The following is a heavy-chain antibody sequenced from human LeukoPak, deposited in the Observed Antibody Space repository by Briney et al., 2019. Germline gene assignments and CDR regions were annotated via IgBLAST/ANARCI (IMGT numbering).Heavy chain of an antibody. Sequence: ASVKVTCKASGYTFTSYGISWVRQAPGQGLEWMGWISAYNGNTNYAQKFQGRVTMTKDTSISTAYMELSRLRSDDTAVYYCALVAATPGGDYWGQGTLVTVSS. D-gene: IGHD2-15*01. CDR3: ALVAATPGGDY. V-gene: IGHV1-18*01. J-gene: IGHJ4*02. CDR1: GYTFTSYG. CDR2: ISAYNGNT.